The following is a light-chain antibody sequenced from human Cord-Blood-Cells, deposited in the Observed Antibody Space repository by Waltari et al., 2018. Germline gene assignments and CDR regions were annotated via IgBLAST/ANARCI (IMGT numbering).Light chain of an antibody. V-gene: IGLV3-1*01. CDR1: KLGDKY. CDR2: QDR. J-gene: IGLJ2*01. CDR3: QAWDSSTVV. Sequence: SYELTQPPSVSVSSGQTASITCSGAKLGDKYACWYQQKPGQSPGLVIDQDRRPPSGIPERFSGSNAGNTATLTISGTQAMDEADYYCQAWDSSTVVVGGGTKLTVL.